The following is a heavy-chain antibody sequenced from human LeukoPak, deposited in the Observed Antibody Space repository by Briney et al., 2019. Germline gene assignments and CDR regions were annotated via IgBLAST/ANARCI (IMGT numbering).Heavy chain of an antibody. CDR2: IYYSGST. CDR1: GGSISSYY. Sequence: SETLSLTCTVSGGSISSYYWSWIRQPPGQGLEWIGYIYYSGSTNYNPSLKSRVTISVDTSKNQFSLKLSSVTAADTAVYYCARTPYYYDSSGYYAAPGDAFDIWGQGTMVTVSS. D-gene: IGHD3-22*01. V-gene: IGHV4-59*01. J-gene: IGHJ3*02. CDR3: ARTPYYYDSSGYYAAPGDAFDI.